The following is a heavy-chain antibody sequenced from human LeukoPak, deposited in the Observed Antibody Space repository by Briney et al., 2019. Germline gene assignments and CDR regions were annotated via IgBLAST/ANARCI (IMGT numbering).Heavy chain of an antibody. CDR2: IYSGGST. D-gene: IGHD5-12*01. CDR3: ARVGGYGYHYYYMDV. V-gene: IGHV3-53*01. J-gene: IGHJ6*03. Sequence: QSGGSLRLSCAASGFTVSSNYMSWVRQAPGKGLEWVSVIYSGGSTYYADSVKGRFTISRDNSKNTLYLQMNSLRAEDTAVYYCARVGGYGYHYYYMDVWGKGATVTVSS. CDR1: GFTVSSNY.